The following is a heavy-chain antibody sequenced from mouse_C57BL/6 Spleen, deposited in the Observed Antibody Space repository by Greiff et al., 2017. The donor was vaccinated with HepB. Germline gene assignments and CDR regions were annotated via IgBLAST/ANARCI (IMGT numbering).Heavy chain of an antibody. V-gene: IGHV1S81*02. CDR2: TNPTNGRT. CDR3: ARIKKIVATDFDY. CDR1: GYTFTSYW. D-gene: IGHD1-1*01. J-gene: IGHJ2*01. Sequence: VQLQQSGAELVKAGASVKMSCKASGYTFTSYWMHWVKQRLGQGLEWFAETNPTNGRTYYNEKFKSKATLTVDKSSSTAYMLLSGPTFEDSAVDYCARIKKIVATDFDYWGQGNTLTVSS.